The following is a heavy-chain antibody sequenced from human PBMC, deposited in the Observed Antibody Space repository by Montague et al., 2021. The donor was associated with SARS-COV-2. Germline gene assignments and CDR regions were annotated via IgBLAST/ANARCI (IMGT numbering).Heavy chain of an antibody. V-gene: IGHV4-34*01. CDR3: ARGARQGYGFRLGSFDY. CDR2: INHSGST. D-gene: IGHD3-10*01. J-gene: IGHJ4*02. Sequence: SETLSLTCAVYGGSFSGYYWNCIRQPPAKGLEWFGEINHSGSTNYNPSLKSRVTMSLDTSKNQFSLKLSSVTAAATAVYYCARGARQGYGFRLGSFDYWGQGTLVTVSS. CDR1: GGSFSGYY.